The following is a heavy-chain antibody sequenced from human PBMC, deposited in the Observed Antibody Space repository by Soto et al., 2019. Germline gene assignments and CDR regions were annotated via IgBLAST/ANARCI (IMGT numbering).Heavy chain of an antibody. J-gene: IGHJ6*02. D-gene: IGHD5-18*01. CDR2: TYTSGST. V-gene: IGHV4-4*07. CDR3: ARARGEIQGMYYYYGMDV. Sequence: ETLSFTCAVSGGSICSYYWSGIRQPSGKGLEWIGLTYTSGSTNYNPSLKSLVTMSVDTSKNQFSLKLSSVTAADTAVYYCARARGEIQGMYYYYGMDVWGQGTKAIVSS. CDR1: GGSICSYY.